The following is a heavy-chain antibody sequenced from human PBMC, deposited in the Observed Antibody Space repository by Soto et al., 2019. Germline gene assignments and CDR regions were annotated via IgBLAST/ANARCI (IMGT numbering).Heavy chain of an antibody. D-gene: IGHD2-15*01. Sequence: PGGSLRLSCAVSGFTFSSYSMHWVRQDPDMGPEWVAFISFAGNNNYYADSVKGRFTIARDNSNNMVYLEMNSLRPDDTAVYYCARDRQKALVVVAATGGFDYWGQGTPVTVSS. V-gene: IGHV3-30*04. CDR3: ARDRQKALVVVAATGGFDY. J-gene: IGHJ4*02. CDR1: GFTFSSYS. CDR2: ISFAGNNN.